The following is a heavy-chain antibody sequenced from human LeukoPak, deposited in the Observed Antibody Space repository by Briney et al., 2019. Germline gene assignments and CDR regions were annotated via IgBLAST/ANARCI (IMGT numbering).Heavy chain of an antibody. CDR3: ARDLRPWTVTGKRTSYYYYMDV. Sequence: GGSLRLSCAASGFTVSSNYMSWVRQAPGKGLEWVSVIYSGGSTYYADSVKGRFTISRDNSKNTLYLQMNSLRAEDTAVYYCARDLRPWTVTGKRTSYYYYMDVWGKGTTVTVSS. CDR1: GFTVSSNY. J-gene: IGHJ6*03. V-gene: IGHV3-53*05. CDR2: IYSGGST. D-gene: IGHD4-17*01.